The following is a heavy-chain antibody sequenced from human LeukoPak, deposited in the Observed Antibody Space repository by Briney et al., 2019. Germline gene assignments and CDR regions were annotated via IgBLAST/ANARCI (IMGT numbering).Heavy chain of an antibody. Sequence: SETLSLTCTVSGGSISRYYWSWIRLPPGKGLEWIGYIYSSGSTNYNPSLKSRVTISVDTSKNQFSLKLSSVTAADTAVYYCARGAAATYWGQGTLVTVSS. D-gene: IGHD6-13*01. CDR1: GGSISRYY. CDR3: ARGAAATY. V-gene: IGHV4-59*01. CDR2: IYSSGST. J-gene: IGHJ4*02.